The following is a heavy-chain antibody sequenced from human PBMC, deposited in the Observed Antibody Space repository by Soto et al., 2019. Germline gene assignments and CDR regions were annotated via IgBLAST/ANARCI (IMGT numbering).Heavy chain of an antibody. CDR2: VIGTGIDT. V-gene: IGHV3-23*01. CDR3: AKATRGQCIGAHCYALDL. D-gene: IGHD2-15*01. J-gene: IGHJ5*02. Sequence: EVQLLESGGGLVQPGGSLRLSCAASGFTFTNYAMNWVRHSPGKGLEWVASVIGTGIDTYPAASVKGRFTNSRDNSRNTMYLEMNRLRAEDPAMYHCAKATRGQCIGAHCYALDLWGQGILVTVS. CDR1: GFTFTNYA.